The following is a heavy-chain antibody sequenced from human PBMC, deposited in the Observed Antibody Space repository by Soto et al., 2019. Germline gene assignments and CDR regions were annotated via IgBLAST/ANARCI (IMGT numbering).Heavy chain of an antibody. CDR1: GYTHTELS. J-gene: IGHJ4*02. CDR3: ARAVGAYPLFDY. D-gene: IGHD4-17*01. V-gene: IGHV1-46*01. Sequence: ASVKAASGVSGYTHTELSMEGVRQAPGQGLEWMGIINPSGGSINYAQKFQGRVTMTRDTSTSTVYMELSSLRSEDTAVHFCARAVGAYPLFDYWGQGTLVTVSS. CDR2: INPSGGSI.